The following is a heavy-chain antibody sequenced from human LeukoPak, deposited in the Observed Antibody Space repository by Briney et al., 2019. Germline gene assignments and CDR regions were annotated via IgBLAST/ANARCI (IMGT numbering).Heavy chain of an antibody. CDR2: IIPLFGIV. Sequence: SVKVFCKASGGTFSSHTISWGRQAPEQGLEWMGRIIPLFGIVNYAQKFQDRVTITADKSTSTAYMEVSSLRSEDTAVYYCARIPSGDVDTAMVMYYHYGMDVWGQGTTVTVSS. V-gene: IGHV1-69*02. CDR1: GGTFSSHT. J-gene: IGHJ6*02. CDR3: ARIPSGDVDTAMVMYYHYGMDV. D-gene: IGHD5-18*01.